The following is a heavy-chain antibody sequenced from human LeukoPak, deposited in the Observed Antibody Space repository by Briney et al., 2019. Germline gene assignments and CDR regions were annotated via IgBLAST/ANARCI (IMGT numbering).Heavy chain of an antibody. J-gene: IGHJ4*02. CDR1: GFTVTSTY. Sequence: GGSLRLSCAASGFTVTSTYMTWVRQAPGKGLEWVSVIYRDASTSYAASVKGRFTISRDNSKNTLYLQMNSLRAEDTAVYYCAGGPDNSGWYNFDFWGQGTLVTVSS. V-gene: IGHV3-66*01. CDR2: IYRDAST. CDR3: AGGPDNSGWYNFDF. D-gene: IGHD6-19*01.